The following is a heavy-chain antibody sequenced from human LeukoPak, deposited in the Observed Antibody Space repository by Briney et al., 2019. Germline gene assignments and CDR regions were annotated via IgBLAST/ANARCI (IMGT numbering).Heavy chain of an antibody. J-gene: IGHJ3*02. D-gene: IGHD4-17*01. CDR2: IDYSGST. Sequence: SETLSLTCTVSGGSISSSSYYWGWIRQPPGKGLEGIGSIDYSGSTYYNPSLKSRVTISVDTSTNPFSLKLSSVTAADTAVYYCARDDYGPVDDAFDIWGQGQMVTVSS. CDR3: ARDDYGPVDDAFDI. V-gene: IGHV4-39*07. CDR1: GGSISSSSYY.